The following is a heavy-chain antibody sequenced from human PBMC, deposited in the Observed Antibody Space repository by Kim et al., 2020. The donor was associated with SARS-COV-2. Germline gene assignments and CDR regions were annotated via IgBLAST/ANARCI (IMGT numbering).Heavy chain of an antibody. V-gene: IGHV3-30-3*01. D-gene: IGHD1-26*01. CDR3: ARDRRMGATGAFDI. J-gene: IGHJ3*02. CDR1: GFTFSSYA. Sequence: GGSLRLSCAASGFTFSSYAMHWVRQAPGKGLEWVAVISYDGSNKYYADSVKGRFTISRDNSKNTLYLQMNSLRAEDTAVYYCARDRRMGATGAFDIWGQGTMVTVSS. CDR2: ISYDGSNK.